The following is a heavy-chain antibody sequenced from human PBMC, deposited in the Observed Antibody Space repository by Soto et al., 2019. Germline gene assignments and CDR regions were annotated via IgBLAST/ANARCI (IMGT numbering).Heavy chain of an antibody. V-gene: IGHV4-61*01. D-gene: IGHD3-16*01. CDR2: IYYSGST. CDR3: ARGRGGRFVPNWFDP. J-gene: IGHJ5*02. Sequence: QVQLQESGPGLVKPSETLSLTCTVSGGSVSSGSYYWSWIRQPPGKGLEWIGYIYYSGSTNYNPSLKSRVTKSVDTSKNQFSLKLSSVTAADTAVYYCARGRGGRFVPNWFDPWGQGTLVTVSS. CDR1: GGSVSSGSYY.